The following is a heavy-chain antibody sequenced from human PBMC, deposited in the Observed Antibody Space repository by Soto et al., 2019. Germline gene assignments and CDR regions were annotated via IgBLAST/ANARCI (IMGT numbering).Heavy chain of an antibody. D-gene: IGHD2-15*01. CDR3: ARAGRVVVAATPTFTWFDP. V-gene: IGHV1-69*06. CDR2: ITPIFGTT. CDR1: GGTFNSYG. Sequence: QVQLVQSGAEVKKPGSSVIVSCKASGGTFNSYGISWVRQAPGQGLEWMGGITPIFGTTNYAQKFQSRITIYADKSTTTAYMELSSLRSEYTAVYYCARAGRVVVAATPTFTWFDPWGQGTPVTVSS. J-gene: IGHJ5*02.